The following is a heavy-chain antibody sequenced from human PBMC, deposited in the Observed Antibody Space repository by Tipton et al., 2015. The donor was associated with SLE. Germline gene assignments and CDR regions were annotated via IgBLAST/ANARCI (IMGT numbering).Heavy chain of an antibody. CDR2: VYYSGST. J-gene: IGHJ5*01. D-gene: IGHD2-15*01. Sequence: TLSLTCTVPGASTNRGSYLWGWIRQPPGKRLEWIGSVYYSGSTYYNPSLESRITISLDASKNQFSVKLSSVTVADTAVYYCAREGLVDATSTVFDSWGHGTLVTVSS. CDR1: GASTNRGSYL. V-gene: IGHV4-39*07. CDR3: AREGLVDATSTVFDS.